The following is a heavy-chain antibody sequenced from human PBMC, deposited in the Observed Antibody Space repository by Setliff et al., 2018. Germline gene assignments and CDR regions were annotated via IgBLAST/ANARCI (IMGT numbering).Heavy chain of an antibody. Sequence: SETLSLTCNVSGVATSSSYWSCIRQPPGKGLERIGNVLYSGSTHCNPSLKSRVIMSVDTCRNQSSLTLNSVTAADTAVYYCATRTFAVIPHSGLGLDYLYGMDVWGRGT. D-gene: IGHD2-21*01. CDR2: VLYSGST. CDR3: ATRTFAVIPHSGLGLDYLYGMDV. CDR1: GVATSSSY. V-gene: IGHV4-59*01. J-gene: IGHJ6*02.